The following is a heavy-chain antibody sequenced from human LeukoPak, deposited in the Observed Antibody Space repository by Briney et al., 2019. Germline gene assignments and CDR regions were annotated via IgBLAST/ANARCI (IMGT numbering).Heavy chain of an antibody. Sequence: PGGSLRLSCAVSGFMFSTYAMSWVRQAPGKGLEWVSGISGSGDATYHADSVKGRFTISRDNSQNTLYLQMNSLRAQDTAVYYWGKGTPDWGGSEEYLGSWGQGTLVTVSS. CDR1: GFMFSTYA. CDR3: GKGTPDWGGSEEYLGS. CDR2: ISGSGDAT. J-gene: IGHJ4*02. D-gene: IGHD3-16*01. V-gene: IGHV3-23*01.